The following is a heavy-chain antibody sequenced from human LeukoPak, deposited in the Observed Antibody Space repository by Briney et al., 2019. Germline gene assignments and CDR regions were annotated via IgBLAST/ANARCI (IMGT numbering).Heavy chain of an antibody. CDR2: IKQDGSEK. Sequence: PGGSLRLSCAASGFTLSTYWMTWVRQAPGKGLEWVANIKQDGSEKYYVDSVKGRFTISRDNAKNSLYLQMNSLRAEDTAVYYCARAREQYYYGSGSYYNVKFLYGMDVWGKGTTVTVSS. V-gene: IGHV3-7*03. D-gene: IGHD3-10*01. CDR3: ARAREQYYYGSGSYYNVKFLYGMDV. CDR1: GFTLSTYW. J-gene: IGHJ6*04.